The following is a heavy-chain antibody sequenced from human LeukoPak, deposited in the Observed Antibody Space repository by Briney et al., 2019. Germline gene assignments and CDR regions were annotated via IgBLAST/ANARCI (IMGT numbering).Heavy chain of an antibody. CDR1: GFTFSSYA. CDR2: ISYDGSNK. D-gene: IGHD3-10*01. V-gene: IGHV3-30-3*01. CDR3: AKVLGFYGSGSYLDY. Sequence: TGGSLRLSCAASGFTFSSYAMHWVRQAPGKGLEWVAVISYDGSNKYYADSVKGRFTISRDNSKNTLYLQMNSLRAEDTAVYYCAKVLGFYGSGSYLDYWGQGTLVTVSS. J-gene: IGHJ4*02.